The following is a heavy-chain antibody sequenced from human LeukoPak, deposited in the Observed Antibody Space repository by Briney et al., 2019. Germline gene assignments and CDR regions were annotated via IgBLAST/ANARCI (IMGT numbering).Heavy chain of an antibody. V-gene: IGHV3-23*01. CDR3: ARGSVYYYYMDV. CDR2: ISGSGGST. J-gene: IGHJ6*03. CDR1: GFTFSSYA. Sequence: GGSLRLSCAASGFTFSSYAMSWVRQAPGKGLEWVSTISGSGGSTYYADSVKGRFTISRDNSKNTLYLQMNSLRAEDTAVYYCARGSVYYYYMDVWGKGTTVTVSS.